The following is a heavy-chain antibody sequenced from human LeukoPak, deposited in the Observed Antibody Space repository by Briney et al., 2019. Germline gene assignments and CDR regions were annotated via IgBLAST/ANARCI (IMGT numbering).Heavy chain of an antibody. V-gene: IGHV4-31*03. Sequence: SETLSLTCTVSGGSISSGGYYWSWIRQHPGKGLEWIGYIYYSGSTYYNPSLKSRVTISVDTSKNQFSLKLSSVTAADTAVYYCARDVTENDAFDIWGQGTMVTVSS. CDR3: ARDVTENDAFDI. CDR2: IYYSGST. D-gene: IGHD3-16*02. CDR1: GGSISSGGYY. J-gene: IGHJ3*02.